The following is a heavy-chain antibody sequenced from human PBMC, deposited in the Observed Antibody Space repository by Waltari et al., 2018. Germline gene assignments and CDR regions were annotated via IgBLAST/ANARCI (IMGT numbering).Heavy chain of an antibody. D-gene: IGHD1-26*01. CDR1: GGSISSYS. CDR2: IYTSGST. J-gene: IGHJ4*02. Sequence: QVQLQESGPGLVKPSETLSLTCTVSGGSISSYSWSWIRQPAGKGLEWIGRIYTSGSTNYNPSLKSRVTMSVDTSKNQFSLKLSSVTAADTAVYYCARDRRGIVGEMNYFDYWGQGTLVTVSS. V-gene: IGHV4-4*07. CDR3: ARDRRGIVGEMNYFDY.